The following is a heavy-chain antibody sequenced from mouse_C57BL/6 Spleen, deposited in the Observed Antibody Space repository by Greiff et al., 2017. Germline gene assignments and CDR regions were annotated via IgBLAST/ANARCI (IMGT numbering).Heavy chain of an antibody. Sequence: EVQLQQSGPELVKPGASVKISCKASGYTFTDYYMNWVKQSHGKSLEWIGDINPNNGGTSYNQKFKGKATLTVDKSSSTAYMELRSLTSEDSAVYYCARGEPDYYGSSYSYAMDYWGQGTSVTVSS. V-gene: IGHV1-26*01. CDR3: ARGEPDYYGSSYSYAMDY. CDR1: GYTFTDYY. CDR2: INPNNGGT. D-gene: IGHD1-1*01. J-gene: IGHJ4*01.